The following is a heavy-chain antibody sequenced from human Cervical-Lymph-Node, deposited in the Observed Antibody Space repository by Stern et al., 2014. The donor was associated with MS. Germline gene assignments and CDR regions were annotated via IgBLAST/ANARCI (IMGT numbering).Heavy chain of an antibody. CDR2: VFYSGST. CDR1: GASITRSPYY. Sequence: QLQLQESGPGLAEPSETLSLTCSVSGASITRSPYYWVWIRQPPGKGLEWIGSVFYSGSTYYTPSLKSRVTISVDTSKNLFALRLTSVTAADTAVYFCARHKKEDHQLPRYYYYYALDVWGQGTTVTVSS. V-gene: IGHV4-39*01. CDR3: ARHKKEDHQLPRYYYYYALDV. D-gene: IGHD2-2*01. J-gene: IGHJ6*02.